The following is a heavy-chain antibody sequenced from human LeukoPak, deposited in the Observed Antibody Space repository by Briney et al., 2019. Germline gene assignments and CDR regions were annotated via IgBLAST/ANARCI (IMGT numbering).Heavy chain of an antibody. D-gene: IGHD6-19*01. CDR1: GFTLSSYG. V-gene: IGHV3-30*03. Sequence: GGSLRLSCAASGFTLSSYGMHWVRQAPGKGLEWVAVISYDGSNKYYADSVKGRFTISRDNSKNTLYLQMNSLRAEDTAVYYCARDGRYSSGWSLSDYWGQGTLVTVSS. CDR2: ISYDGSNK. CDR3: ARDGRYSSGWSLSDY. J-gene: IGHJ4*02.